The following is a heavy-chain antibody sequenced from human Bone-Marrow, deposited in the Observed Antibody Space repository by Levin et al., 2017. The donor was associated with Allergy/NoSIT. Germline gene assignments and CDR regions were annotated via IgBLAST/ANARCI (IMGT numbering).Heavy chain of an antibody. CDR1: GYTFTDFS. D-gene: IGHD1-14*01. CDR3: ARGRQLITFLSYYGVDV. J-gene: IGHJ6*02. V-gene: IGHV7-4-1*01. CDR2: INTKTGDP. Sequence: GESLKISCKASGYTFTDFSIIWVRQAPGEGLQWMGWINTKTGDPEYAQDFTGRFVFSLDTSVSTAHLQIDSVMAEDTAVYFCARGRQLITFLSYYGVDVWGQGTTVAVS.